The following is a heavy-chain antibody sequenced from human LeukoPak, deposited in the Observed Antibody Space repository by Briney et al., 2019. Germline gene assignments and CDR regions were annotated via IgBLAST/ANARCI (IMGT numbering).Heavy chain of an antibody. CDR3: AKAGYSYGFYYYYMDV. CDR1: GFTFSDYA. Sequence: GGSLRLSCAASGFTFSDYAMSWVRQAPGKGLVWVSGISGSGRSTYYADSVKGWFTISRDNSKNTLYLQMNSLRAEDTAVYYCAKAGYSYGFYYYYMDVWGKGTTVTVSS. D-gene: IGHD5-18*01. V-gene: IGHV3-23*01. CDR2: ISGSGRST. J-gene: IGHJ6*03.